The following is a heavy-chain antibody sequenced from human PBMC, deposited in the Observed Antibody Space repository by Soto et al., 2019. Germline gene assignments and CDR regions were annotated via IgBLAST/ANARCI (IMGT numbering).Heavy chain of an antibody. V-gene: IGHV1-69*06. D-gene: IGHD3-9*01. CDR2: IIPIFGTA. J-gene: IGHJ2*01. Sequence: SVKVSCKASGGTFSSYAISWVRQAPGQGLEWMGGIIPIFGTANYAQKFQGRVTITADKSTSTAYMELSSLRSEDTAVYYCARDVDYDILTGYYRHYWYFDLWGRGTLVTVSS. CDR1: GGTFSSYA. CDR3: ARDVDYDILTGYYRHYWYFDL.